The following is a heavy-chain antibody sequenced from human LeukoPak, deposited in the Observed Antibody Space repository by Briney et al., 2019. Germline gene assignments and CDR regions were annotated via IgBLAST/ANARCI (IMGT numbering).Heavy chain of an antibody. D-gene: IGHD1-7*01. V-gene: IGHV1-2*02. CDR2: INPNSGGT. J-gene: IGHJ3*02. Sequence: ASVKVSCKASGYTFTGYYMNWVRQAPGQGLEWMGWINPNSGGTNYAQKFQGRVTMTRDTSISTAYMELSRLRSDDTAVYYCARKCIPGTHDYFDIWGQGTMVTVSS. CDR3: ARKCIPGTHDYFDI. CDR1: GYTFTGYY.